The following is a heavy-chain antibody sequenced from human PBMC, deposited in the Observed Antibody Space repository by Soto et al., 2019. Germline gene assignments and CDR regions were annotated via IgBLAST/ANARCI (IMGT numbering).Heavy chain of an antibody. D-gene: IGHD4-17*01. J-gene: IGHJ4*02. Sequence: GESLKISCKGSGYGFTSYWIGWVRQMPGKGLEWMGLIYPRDSDTRYSPSFQGQVTISADKSIGTAYLQWSSLKASDTATYDCARQAYGDSSGDWGQGTPVTVSS. CDR3: ARQAYGDSSGD. CDR1: GYGFTSYW. V-gene: IGHV5-51*01. CDR2: IYPRDSDT.